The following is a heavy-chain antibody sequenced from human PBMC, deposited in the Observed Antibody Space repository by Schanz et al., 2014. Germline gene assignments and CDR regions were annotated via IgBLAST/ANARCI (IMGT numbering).Heavy chain of an antibody. D-gene: IGHD1-26*01. Sequence: EVQLVESGGGLVQPGGSLRLSCAASGFTVSINYMSWVRQAPGKGLEWVSVIYSGGSTYYADSVKGRFTISRDNSKDTLYLQMNSLRTEDTAVYYCAGDWASGRYYSDYWGQGTLVTVSS. CDR2: IYSGGST. CDR3: AGDWASGRYYSDY. J-gene: IGHJ4*02. V-gene: IGHV3-66*01. CDR1: GFTVSINY.